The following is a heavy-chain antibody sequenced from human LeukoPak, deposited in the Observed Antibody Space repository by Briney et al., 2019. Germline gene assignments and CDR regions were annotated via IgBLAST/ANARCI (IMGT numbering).Heavy chain of an antibody. Sequence: GGSLRLSCAASGFTLSSYWMSWVRQAPGKGLEWVANINQDGSEKNYVDSVKGRFTISRDNAKNSLYLQMNSLRAEDTAVYYCAFGKNYDSSGSLFDYWGQGTLVTVSS. CDR3: AFGKNYDSSGSLFDY. V-gene: IGHV3-7*01. D-gene: IGHD3-22*01. J-gene: IGHJ4*02. CDR2: INQDGSEK. CDR1: GFTLSSYW.